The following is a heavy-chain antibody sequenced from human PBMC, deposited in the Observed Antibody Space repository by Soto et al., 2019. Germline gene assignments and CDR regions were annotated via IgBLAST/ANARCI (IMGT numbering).Heavy chain of an antibody. CDR1: ALTFRNNW. D-gene: IGHD3-10*01. CDR3: ARGSGSSYFDF. CDR2: INQDGSEK. J-gene: IGHJ4*02. Sequence: PGGSLRLSCAASALTFRNNWMSWVRQAPGKGLGWVANINQDGSEKSYVDSVKGRFTISRDRAKNSVYLHLSSLRAGDTAVYFCARGSGSSYFDFWGQGTLVTVSS. V-gene: IGHV3-7*01.